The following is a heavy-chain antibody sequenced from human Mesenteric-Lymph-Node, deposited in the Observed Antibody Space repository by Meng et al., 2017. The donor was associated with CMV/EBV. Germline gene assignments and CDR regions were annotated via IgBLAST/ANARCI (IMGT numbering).Heavy chain of an antibody. D-gene: IGHD2-15*01. V-gene: IGHV3-7*01. Sequence: GGSLRLSCVVSGFTFSNYNMTWARQLPGKGLERVANIKEDGSGMHYVDSVKGRFTITRDNAQNSLYLQMNSLRVADAAVYYCSGGGRHSNSFYCWFDPWGQGTLVTVSS. CDR2: IKEDGSGM. CDR1: GFTFSNYN. J-gene: IGHJ5*02. CDR3: SGGGRHSNSFYCWFDP.